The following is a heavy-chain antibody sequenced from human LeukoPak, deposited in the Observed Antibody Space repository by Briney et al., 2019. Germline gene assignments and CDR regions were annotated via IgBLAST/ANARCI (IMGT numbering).Heavy chain of an antibody. CDR2: ISWNSGSI. Sequence: GRSLRLSCAASGFTFDDYAMHWVRHASGKGLEWVSGISWNSGSIGYADSVKGRFTISRDNAKNSLYLQMNSLRAEDTALYYCAKDRVYCSGGSCYSLFDYWGQGTLVTVSS. CDR1: GFTFDDYA. D-gene: IGHD2-15*01. CDR3: AKDRVYCSGGSCYSLFDY. J-gene: IGHJ4*02. V-gene: IGHV3-9*01.